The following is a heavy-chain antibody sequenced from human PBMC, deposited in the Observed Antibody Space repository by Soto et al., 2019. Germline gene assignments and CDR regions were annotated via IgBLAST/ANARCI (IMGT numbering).Heavy chain of an antibody. J-gene: IGHJ3*02. D-gene: IGHD1-26*01. CDR1: GFSLSTSGVG. CDR2: IYWNDDK. CDR3: AHAYSGSPPGPDAFDI. Sequence: QITLKESGPTLVKPTQTLTLTCTFSGFSLSTSGVGVGWIRQPPGKALEWLALIYWNDDKRYSPSLKSRPTITKDTTKNQVVLTMTNMDTVDTATYYCAHAYSGSPPGPDAFDIWGQGTMVTVSS. V-gene: IGHV2-5*01.